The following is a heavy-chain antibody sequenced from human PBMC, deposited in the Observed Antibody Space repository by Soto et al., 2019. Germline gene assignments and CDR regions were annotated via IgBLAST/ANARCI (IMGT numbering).Heavy chain of an antibody. CDR2: ISGSGGST. CDR1: GFTFSSYA. J-gene: IGHJ3*02. V-gene: IGHV3-23*01. D-gene: IGHD3-9*01. CDR3: AKDPFATAALTGYMGDI. Sequence: PGGSLRLSCAASGFTFSSYAMSWVRQAPGKGLEWVSAISGSGGSTYYADSVKGRFTISRDNSKNTLYLQMNSLRAEDTAVYYCAKDPFATAALTGYMGDIWGQGTMVT.